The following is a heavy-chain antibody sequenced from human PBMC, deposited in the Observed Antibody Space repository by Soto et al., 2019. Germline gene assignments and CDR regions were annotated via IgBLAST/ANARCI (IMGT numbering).Heavy chain of an antibody. CDR2: IRSKAYGATT. Sequence: PGGSLRLSCSASGYSFDDYALSWFRQAPGKGLEWLGFIRSKAYGATTEYAASVKGKFTITRDDSKSIAYLQMSSLKTEDTAVYFCARDKRDCSVGSCYSFDYWGQGTLVTVSS. D-gene: IGHD2-15*01. V-gene: IGHV3-49*03. CDR1: GYSFDDYA. CDR3: ARDKRDCSVGSCYSFDY. J-gene: IGHJ4*02.